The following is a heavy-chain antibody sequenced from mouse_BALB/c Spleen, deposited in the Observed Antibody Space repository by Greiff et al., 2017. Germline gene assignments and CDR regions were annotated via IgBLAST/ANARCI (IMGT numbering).Heavy chain of an antibody. J-gene: IGHJ2*01. D-gene: IGHD2-3*01. CDR3: ARDQGVYDGYLFDY. CDR2: IWAGGST. Sequence: VMLVESGPGLVAPSQSLSITCPVSGFSLTSYGVHWVRQPPGKGLEWLGVIWAGGSTNYNSALMSRLSISKDNSKSQVFLKMNSLQTDDTAMYYCARDQGVYDGYLFDYWGQGTTLTVSS. V-gene: IGHV2-9*02. CDR1: GFSLTSYG.